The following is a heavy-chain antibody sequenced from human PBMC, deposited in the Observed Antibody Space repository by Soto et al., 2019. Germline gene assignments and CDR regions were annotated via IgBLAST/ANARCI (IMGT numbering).Heavy chain of an antibody. CDR2: MNPNTGNT. CDR1: GYTFTSYE. Sequence: TSVKVSCKASGYTFTSYEITWVRQATGQGLEWMGWMNPNTGNTGSAQKFQGRVTMTRDTSINTAYMELSSLTSEDTAVYYCAKSPLGYNYGLTRGQGTLVTVSS. J-gene: IGHJ4*02. D-gene: IGHD5-18*01. CDR3: AKSPLGYNYGLT. V-gene: IGHV1-8*01.